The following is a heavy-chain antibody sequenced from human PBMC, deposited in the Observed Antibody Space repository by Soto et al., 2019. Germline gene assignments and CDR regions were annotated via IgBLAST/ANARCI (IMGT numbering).Heavy chain of an antibody. V-gene: IGHV5-51*01. CDR3: ARQFDSSGWDYYYYGMDV. Sequence: ESLKISCKGSGYSFTSYWIGWVRQMPGKGLEWMGIIYPGDSDTRYSPSFQGQVTISADKSISTAYLQWSSLKASDTAMYYCARQFDSSGWDYYYYGMDVWGQGTTVIVSS. D-gene: IGHD6-19*01. J-gene: IGHJ6*02. CDR1: GYSFTSYW. CDR2: IYPGDSDT.